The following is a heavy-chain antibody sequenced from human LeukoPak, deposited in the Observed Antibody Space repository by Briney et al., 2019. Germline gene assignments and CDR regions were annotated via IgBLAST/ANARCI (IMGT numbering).Heavy chain of an antibody. Sequence: SETLSLTCAVSSYSISSGYYWGWIRQPPGEGLERIGTINPSGTTYYNPSLKSRVTLSVDASKNQFSLKLTSVTAADTAVYYCVLYSGSYSDYWGQGTLVTVSS. J-gene: IGHJ4*02. D-gene: IGHD1-26*01. V-gene: IGHV4-38-2*01. CDR1: SYSISSGYY. CDR2: INPSGTT. CDR3: VLYSGSYSDY.